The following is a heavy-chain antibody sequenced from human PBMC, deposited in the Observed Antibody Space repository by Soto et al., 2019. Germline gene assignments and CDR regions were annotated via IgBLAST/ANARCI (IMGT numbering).Heavy chain of an antibody. CDR2: ISGSGGST. D-gene: IGHD6-13*01. CDR3: AKDHWARSSSWPLDY. Sequence: CIIQAQGKGLEWVSAISGSGGSTYYADSVKGRFTISRDNSKNTLYLQMNSLRAEDTAVYYYAKDHWARSSSWPLDYWGQGTLVTVSS. J-gene: IGHJ4*02. V-gene: IGHV3-23*01.